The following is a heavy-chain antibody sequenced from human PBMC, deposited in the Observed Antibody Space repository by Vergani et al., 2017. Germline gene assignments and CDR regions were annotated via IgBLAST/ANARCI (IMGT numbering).Heavy chain of an antibody. CDR2: IYHSGST. D-gene: IGHD3-22*01. V-gene: IGHV4-4*02. Sequence: QVQLQESGPGLVKPSGTLSLTCAVSGGSIRSSNWWSWVRQPPGKGLEWIGEIYHSGSTNYNPSLKSRVTISVDKSKNQFSLKLSSVTAADTAVYYCASLYYYDSSGYLLGLDYWGQGTLVTVSS. CDR1: GGSIRSSNW. CDR3: ASLYYYDSSGYLLGLDY. J-gene: IGHJ4*02.